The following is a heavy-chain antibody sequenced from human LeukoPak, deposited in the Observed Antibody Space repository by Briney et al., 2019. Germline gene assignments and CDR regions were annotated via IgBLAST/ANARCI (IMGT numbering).Heavy chain of an antibody. V-gene: IGHV3-30-3*01. CDR1: GFTFSGYT. CDR3: ARDLAYSRLDY. D-gene: IGHD5-18*01. CDR2: ISFDGSNK. J-gene: IGHJ4*02. Sequence: GGSLRLSCAASGFTFSGYTIHWVRQPPGKGLEWVAVISFDGSNKYYADSVKGRFTISRDNSKNTLYLQMNSLRAEDTAVYYCARDLAYSRLDYWGQGMLVTVSS.